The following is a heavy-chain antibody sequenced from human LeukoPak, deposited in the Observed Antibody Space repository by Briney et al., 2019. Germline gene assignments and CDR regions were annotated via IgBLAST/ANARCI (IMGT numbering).Heavy chain of an antibody. CDR2: IYYSGST. J-gene: IGHJ4*02. D-gene: IGHD3-22*01. Sequence: SETLSLTCTVSGGSISSYYWSWIRQPPGKGLEWIGYIYYSGSTNYNPSLKSRVTISVDTSKNQFSLKLSSVTAADTAVYYCARDLVVHFDYWGQGTLVTVFS. CDR1: GGSISSYY. V-gene: IGHV4-59*12. CDR3: ARDLVVHFDY.